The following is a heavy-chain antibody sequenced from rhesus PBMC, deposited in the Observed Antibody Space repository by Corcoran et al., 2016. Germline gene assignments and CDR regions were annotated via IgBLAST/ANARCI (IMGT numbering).Heavy chain of an antibody. J-gene: IGHJ4*01. V-gene: IGHV3S5*01. Sequence: EVQLVESGGGLVQPGGSLRLSCAASGFTFSSYGMSWVRQAPVKGLGWVSYISNGGGSTYYADSVKGRFTISRENSKNTLYLQMNSLRAEDTAVYYCAKDSRWTVTTRLDYWGQGVLVTVSS. CDR2: ISNGGGST. CDR3: AKDSRWTVTTRLDY. CDR1: GFTFSSYG. D-gene: IGHD4-23*01.